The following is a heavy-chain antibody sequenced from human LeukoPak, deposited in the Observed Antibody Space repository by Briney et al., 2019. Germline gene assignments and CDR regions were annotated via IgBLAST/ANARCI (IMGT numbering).Heavy chain of an antibody. D-gene: IGHD4-17*01. Sequence: GASVKVSCKASGYTFTSYGISWVRQAPGQGLEWMGWISAYNGNTNYAQKLQGRVTMTTDTSTSTAYMELRSLRSDDTAVYYCARTPKASYYGDISGLPCLDYWVQGTLVTVSS. V-gene: IGHV1-18*01. J-gene: IGHJ4*02. CDR1: GYTFTSYG. CDR2: ISAYNGNT. CDR3: ARTPKASYYGDISGLPCLDY.